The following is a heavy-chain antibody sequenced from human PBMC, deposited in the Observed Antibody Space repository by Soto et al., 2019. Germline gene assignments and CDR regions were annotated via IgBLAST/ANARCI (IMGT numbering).Heavy chain of an antibody. CDR1: GDSINNGEYY. Sequence: QVQLQESGPRLLKPSQTLSLTCNVSGDSINNGEYYWSWFRQPPGKGLEWIGYIYFNEVTYYNPSLKRRPTISLETSKNQFSLQLTSVTAADTAVYYCARDHTVTTGAFDIWGPGTMVTVSS. J-gene: IGHJ3*02. D-gene: IGHD4-17*01. CDR3: ARDHTVTTGAFDI. V-gene: IGHV4-30-4*01. CDR2: IYFNEVT.